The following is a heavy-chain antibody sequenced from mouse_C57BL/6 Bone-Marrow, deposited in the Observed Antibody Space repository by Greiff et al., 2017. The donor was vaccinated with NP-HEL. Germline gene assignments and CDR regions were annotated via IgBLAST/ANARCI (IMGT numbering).Heavy chain of an antibody. V-gene: IGHV2-2*01. CDR2: IWSGGST. D-gene: IGHD2-1*01. J-gene: IGHJ4*01. CDR1: GFSLTSYG. CDR3: ARKRRSTILYYAMDY. Sequence: VKLMESGPGLVQPSQSLSITCTVSGFSLTSYGVHWVRQSPGKGLEWLGVIWSGGSTDYNAAFISRLSISKDNSKSQVFFKMNSLQADDTAIYYCARKRRSTILYYAMDYWGQGTSVTVSS.